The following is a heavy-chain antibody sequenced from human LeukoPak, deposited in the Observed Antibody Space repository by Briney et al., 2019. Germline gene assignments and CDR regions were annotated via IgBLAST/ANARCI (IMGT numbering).Heavy chain of an antibody. V-gene: IGHV3-23*01. CDR1: GFTFSSYA. D-gene: IGHD3-10*01. J-gene: IGHJ4*02. CDR2: ISGSGGST. Sequence: GGSLRLSCAASGFTFSSYAMSWVRQAPGKGLEWVSAISGSGGSTYYADSVKGRFTISRDNSKNTLYLQMNSLRAEDTAVYSCARVYGSGSCYYFDYWGQGTLVTVSS. CDR3: ARVYGSGSCYYFDY.